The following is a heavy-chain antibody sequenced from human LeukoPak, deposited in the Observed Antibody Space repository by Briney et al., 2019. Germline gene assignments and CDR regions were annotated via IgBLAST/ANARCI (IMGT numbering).Heavy chain of an antibody. CDR3: ARDLPTRGFDY. D-gene: IGHD3-10*01. V-gene: IGHV3-66*01. CDR1: GFTVSSNY. J-gene: IGHJ4*02. Sequence: PGGSLRLSCAASGFTVSSNYMSWVRQAPGKGLEWVSVIYSGGSTYYADSVKGRFTISRDNCKKTLYLQMNSLRAEDTAVYYCARDLPTRGFDYWGQGTLVTVSS. CDR2: IYSGGST.